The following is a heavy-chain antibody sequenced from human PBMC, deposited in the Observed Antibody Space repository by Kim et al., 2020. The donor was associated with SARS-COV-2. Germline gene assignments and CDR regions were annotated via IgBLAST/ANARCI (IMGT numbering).Heavy chain of an antibody. CDR3: DGADF. CDR2: ISGRGDST. Sequence: ISGRGDSTHYADSVKGRLNLYRDNSKHTLFLQMDSLRAEDTAIYYCDGADFWGQGTLVTVSS. V-gene: IGHV3-23*01. D-gene: IGHD3-16*01. J-gene: IGHJ4*02.